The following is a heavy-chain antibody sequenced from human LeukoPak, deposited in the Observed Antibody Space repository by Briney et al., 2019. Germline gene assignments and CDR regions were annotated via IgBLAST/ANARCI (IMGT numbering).Heavy chain of an antibody. CDR2: IYPGDSDT. CDR3: ARSQLLYNWFDP. Sequence: GESLKISCKGSGYSFTSYWICWVSQMPGKGLEWMGIIYPGDSDTRYSPSFQGQVTISADKSISTAYLQWSSLTASDTAMYYCARSQLLYNWFDPWGQGTLVTVSS. V-gene: IGHV5-51*01. D-gene: IGHD2-2*01. J-gene: IGHJ5*02. CDR1: GYSFTSYW.